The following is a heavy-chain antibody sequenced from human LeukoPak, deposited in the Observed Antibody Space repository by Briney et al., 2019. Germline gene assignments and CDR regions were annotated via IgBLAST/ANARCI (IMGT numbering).Heavy chain of an antibody. CDR3: ARSNYYDSSGYPSFDN. CDR2: ISSSSRTI. D-gene: IGHD3-22*01. Sequence: GGSLRLSCAASGFTFSSYSMNWVRQAPGKGLEWISYISSSSRTIYYADSVKGRFTITRDNAKNSLFLQMNSLRAEDTAVYYCARSNYYDSSGYPSFDNWGQGTLVTVSS. J-gene: IGHJ4*02. CDR1: GFTFSSYS. V-gene: IGHV3-48*04.